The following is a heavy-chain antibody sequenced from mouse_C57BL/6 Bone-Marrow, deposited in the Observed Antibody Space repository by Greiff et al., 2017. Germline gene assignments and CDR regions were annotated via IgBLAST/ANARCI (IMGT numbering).Heavy chain of an antibody. D-gene: IGHD1-1*01. CDR3: VRPTVGRGVYAMDY. Sequence: DVMLVESGGGLVQPKGSLKLSCAASGFSFNTYAMNWVRQAPGKGLEWVASIRSKSNNYATYYAESVKDRFTISRDDSESMLYLQMNNLKTEDTAMYYCVRPTVGRGVYAMDYWGQGTSVTVAS. V-gene: IGHV10-1*01. J-gene: IGHJ4*01. CDR2: IRSKSNNYAT. CDR1: GFSFNTYA.